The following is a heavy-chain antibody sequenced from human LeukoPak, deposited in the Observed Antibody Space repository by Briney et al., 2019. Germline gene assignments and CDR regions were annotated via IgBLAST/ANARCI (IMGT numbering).Heavy chain of an antibody. D-gene: IGHD6-25*01. Sequence: GGSLRLSCAASGFTFSSYAMSWVRQAPGKGLEWVSVISGSGGGTYYADSVKGRFTISRDNSRNTFYLQMNRMRAEDTAVYYCAKDGGVAATIFSFVVHWGQGHLVTVSS. CDR1: GFTFSSYA. CDR3: AKDGGVAATIFSFVVH. V-gene: IGHV3-23*01. J-gene: IGHJ4*02. CDR2: ISGSGGGT.